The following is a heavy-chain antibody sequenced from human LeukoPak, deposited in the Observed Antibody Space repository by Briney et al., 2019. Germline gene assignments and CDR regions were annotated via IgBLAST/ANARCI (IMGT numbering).Heavy chain of an antibody. D-gene: IGHD5-24*01. V-gene: IGHV4-34*01. Sequence: SETLSLTCAAYGGSFSGYYWSWIRQPPGKGLEWIGEINHSGSTNYNPSLKTRVTISVDTSKNQYSLKLSSVTAADTAVYYCARGGRDGYNLEFDYWGQGTLVTVSS. J-gene: IGHJ4*02. CDR3: ARGGRDGYNLEFDY. CDR1: GGSFSGYY. CDR2: INHSGST.